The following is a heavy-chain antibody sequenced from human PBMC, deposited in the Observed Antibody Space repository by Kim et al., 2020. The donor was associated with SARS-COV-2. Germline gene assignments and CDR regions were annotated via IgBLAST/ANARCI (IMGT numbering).Heavy chain of an antibody. J-gene: IGHJ3*02. V-gene: IGHV4-31*03. CDR2: IYYSGST. Sequence: SETLSLTCTVSGGSISSGGYYWSWIRQHPGKGLEWIGYIYYSGSTYYNPSLKSRVTISVDTSKNQFSLKLSSVTAADTAVYYCARPPLTIFGVVTAFDIWGQGTMVTVSS. D-gene: IGHD3-3*01. CDR1: GGSISSGGYY. CDR3: ARPPLTIFGVVTAFDI.